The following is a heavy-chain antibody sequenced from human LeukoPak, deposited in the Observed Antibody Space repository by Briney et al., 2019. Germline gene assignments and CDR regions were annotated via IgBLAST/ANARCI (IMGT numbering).Heavy chain of an antibody. Sequence: ASVKVSCMASGGTFSSYAISWVRQAPGQGLEWMGGIIPIFGTANYAQKFQGRVTITTDESTSTAYMELSSLRSEDTAVYYCVGLLMTTVPSTDRRFDPWGQGTLVTVSS. V-gene: IGHV1-69*05. CDR3: VGLLMTTVPSTDRRFDP. CDR2: IIPIFGTA. D-gene: IGHD4-11*01. J-gene: IGHJ5*02. CDR1: GGTFSSYA.